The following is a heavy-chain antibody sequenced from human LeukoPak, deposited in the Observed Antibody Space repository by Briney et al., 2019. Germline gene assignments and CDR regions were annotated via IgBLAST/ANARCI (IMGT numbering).Heavy chain of an antibody. V-gene: IGHV3-9*01. J-gene: IGHJ3*02. Sequence: GRSLRLSCVASGFTFDDHAMYWVRQAPGKGLEWVSGINWDGSRIGYADAVKGRFTISRDSAKNSLYLQMSSLRTEDTALYYCARASYYYDTSGLGAFDIWGQGTLVTVSS. CDR1: GFTFDDHA. CDR2: INWDGSRI. CDR3: ARASYYYDTSGLGAFDI. D-gene: IGHD3-22*01.